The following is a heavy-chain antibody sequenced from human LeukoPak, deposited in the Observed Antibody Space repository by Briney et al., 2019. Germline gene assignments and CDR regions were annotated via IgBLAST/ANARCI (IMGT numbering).Heavy chain of an antibody. CDR1: EFTFSSYG. CDR2: IWYDGSNK. CDR3: ARDQRTGWGEYFQH. D-gene: IGHD3-16*01. V-gene: IGHV3-33*01. J-gene: IGHJ1*01. Sequence: GRSLRLSCAASEFTFSSYGMHWVRQAPGKGLEWVAVIWYDGSNKYYADSVKGRFTISRDNSKNTVYLQMNSLRVEDTAVYYCARDQRTGWGEYFQHWGQGTLVTVSS.